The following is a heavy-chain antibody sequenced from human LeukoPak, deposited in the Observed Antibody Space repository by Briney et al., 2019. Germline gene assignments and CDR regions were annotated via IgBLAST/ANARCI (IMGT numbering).Heavy chain of an antibody. V-gene: IGHV4-4*07. Sequence: SETPSLTCTVSGGSISSYYWSWIRQPAGKGLEWIGRIYTSGSTNYNPSLKSRVTMSVDTSKNQFSLKLSSVTAADTAVYYCARDNGRSSSWYYYYYYMDVWGKGTTVTVSS. CDR1: GGSISSYY. D-gene: IGHD6-13*01. CDR2: IYTSGST. J-gene: IGHJ6*03. CDR3: ARDNGRSSSWYYYYYYMDV.